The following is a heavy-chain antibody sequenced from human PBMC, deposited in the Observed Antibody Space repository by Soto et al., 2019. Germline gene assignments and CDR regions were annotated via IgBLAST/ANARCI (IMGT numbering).Heavy chain of an antibody. V-gene: IGHV4-31*02. D-gene: IGHD5-18*01. CDR2: IYYSGST. CDR1: GFTFSDYY. Sequence: LRLSCTASGFTFSDYYMSWIRQHPGKGLEWIGYIYYSGSTYYNPSLKSRVTISVDTSKNQFSLKLSSVTAADTAVYYCARGYVDTAMVTRYYYGMDVWGQGTTVTVS. J-gene: IGHJ6*02. CDR3: ARGYVDTAMVTRYYYGMDV.